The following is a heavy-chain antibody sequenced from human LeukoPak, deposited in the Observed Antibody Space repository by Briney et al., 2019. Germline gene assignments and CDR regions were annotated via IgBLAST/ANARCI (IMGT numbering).Heavy chain of an antibody. CDR3: ASEVASYYYCYYMDV. Sequence: GGSLRLSCAASGFTYSSYSMNWVRQAPGKGLEWVSYISSSSSTIYYADSVKGRFTISRDNAKNSLYLQMNSLRAEDTAVYYCASEVASYYYCYYMDVWGKGTTVTVSS. J-gene: IGHJ6*03. CDR2: ISSSSSTI. CDR1: GFTYSSYS. V-gene: IGHV3-48*01.